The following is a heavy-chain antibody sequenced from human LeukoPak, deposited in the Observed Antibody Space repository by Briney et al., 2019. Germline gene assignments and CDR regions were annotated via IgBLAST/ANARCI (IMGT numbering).Heavy chain of an antibody. J-gene: IGHJ4*02. D-gene: IGHD3-22*01. CDR2: INAGNGNT. V-gene: IGHV1-3*01. CDR3: ARGGYYYDSSGYYYEDY. CDR1: GYTFTSYA. Sequence: ASVKVSSKASGYTFTSYAMHWVRQAPGQRLEWMGWINAGNGNTKYSQKFQGRVTITRDTSASTAYMELSSLRSEDTAAYYCARGGYYYDSSGYYYEDYWGQGTLVTVSS.